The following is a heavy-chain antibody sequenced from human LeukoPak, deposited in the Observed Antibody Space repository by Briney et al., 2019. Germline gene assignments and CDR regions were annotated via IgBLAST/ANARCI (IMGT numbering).Heavy chain of an antibody. Sequence: QSGGSLRLSCAASGFSFSDHYMDWVRQAPGEGLEWVGRTRNKANSYTTEYAASVKGRFTISRDDSKNSLYLQMNSLKTEDTAVYYCARAYERPYYFDYWGQGTLVTVSS. D-gene: IGHD3-22*01. CDR1: GFSFSDHY. CDR2: TRNKANSYTT. CDR3: ARAYERPYYFDY. V-gene: IGHV3-72*01. J-gene: IGHJ4*02.